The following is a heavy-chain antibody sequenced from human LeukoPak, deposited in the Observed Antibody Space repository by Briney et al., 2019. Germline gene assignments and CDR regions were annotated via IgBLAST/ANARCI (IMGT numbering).Heavy chain of an antibody. J-gene: IGHJ6*03. V-gene: IGHV3-7*01. CDR1: GFTFSNYW. CDR3: ARAYMDV. CDR2: IKQDGSEK. Sequence: GGSLRLSCVASGFTFSNYWMHWVRQAPGKGLEWVANIKQDGSEKYYVDSVKGRYTISRDNAKNSLYLQMNSLRAEDTVVYYCARAYMDVWGKGTTVTVSS.